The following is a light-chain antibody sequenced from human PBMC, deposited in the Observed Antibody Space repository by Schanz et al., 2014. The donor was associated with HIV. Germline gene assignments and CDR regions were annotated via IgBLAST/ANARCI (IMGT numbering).Light chain of an antibody. CDR2: AAS. CDR1: QDISTY. V-gene: IGKV1-9*01. J-gene: IGKJ1*01. Sequence: DIQLSQSPSFLSASVGDRVTVTCRASQDISTYLAWYQQKPGKAPNLLIYAASTLHTGVPLRFSGSGSGTDFTLTISSLQPEDVATYYCQKYSTVPPTFGQGTKVEIK. CDR3: QKYSTVPPT.